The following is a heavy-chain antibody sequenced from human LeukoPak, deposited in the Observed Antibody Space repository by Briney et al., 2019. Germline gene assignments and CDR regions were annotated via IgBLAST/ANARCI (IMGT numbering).Heavy chain of an antibody. Sequence: SETLSLTCTVSSGSISTSNYYWGWVRQPPGKALEWIGNIFYSGSTYYSPSLKSRVTISLDTSRNQFSLKLNSVTAADTAVYYCARVASSGGDFDYWGQGTLVTVSS. CDR3: ARVASSGGDFDY. J-gene: IGHJ4*02. CDR2: IFYSGST. D-gene: IGHD6-19*01. V-gene: IGHV4-39*07. CDR1: SGSISTSNYY.